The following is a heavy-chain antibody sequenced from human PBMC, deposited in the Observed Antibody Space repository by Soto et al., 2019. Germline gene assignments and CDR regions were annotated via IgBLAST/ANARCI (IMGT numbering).Heavy chain of an antibody. CDR1: GDSISTNSYS. Sequence: ETLSLTCTVSGDSISTNSYSWGWIRQPPGQGLEWIGLFYYSGSTHYNPSLKSRLTVSVDTSKNQFSLKLNSVSAADTAVYYCARGPSGDKVDYWGQGIQVTVSS. D-gene: IGHD7-27*01. CDR3: ARGPSGDKVDY. V-gene: IGHV4-39*01. CDR2: FYYSGST. J-gene: IGHJ4*02.